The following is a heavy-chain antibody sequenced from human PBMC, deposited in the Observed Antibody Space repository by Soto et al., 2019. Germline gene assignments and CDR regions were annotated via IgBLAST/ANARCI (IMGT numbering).Heavy chain of an antibody. CDR1: GYTFTSYA. J-gene: IGHJ4*02. D-gene: IGHD3-22*01. V-gene: IGHV1-3*01. CDR3: ARCQKVSSDSSTGFDY. CDR2: INAGNGNT. Sequence: ASVEVSCKASGYTFTSYAMHWVRQAPGQRLEWMGWINAGNGNTKYSQKFQGRVTITRDTSASTAYMELSSLRSEDTAVYYCARCQKVSSDSSTGFDYWGQGTLVTVSS.